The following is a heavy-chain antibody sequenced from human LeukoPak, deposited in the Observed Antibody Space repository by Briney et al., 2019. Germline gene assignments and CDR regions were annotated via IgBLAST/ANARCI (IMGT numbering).Heavy chain of an antibody. CDR3: ARGAWIDTMIVVVISPTLDY. Sequence: GASVKVSCKASGYTFTSYYMHWVRQAPGHGLEWMGIINPSGGSTSYAQKFQGRVTMTRDTSTSTVYMELSSLRSEDTAVYYCARGAWIDTMIVVVISPTLDYWGQGTLVTVSS. CDR1: GYTFTSYY. J-gene: IGHJ4*02. D-gene: IGHD3-22*01. V-gene: IGHV1-46*01. CDR2: INPSGGST.